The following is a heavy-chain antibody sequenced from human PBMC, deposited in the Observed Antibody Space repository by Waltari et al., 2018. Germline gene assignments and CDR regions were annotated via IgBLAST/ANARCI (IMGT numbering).Heavy chain of an antibody. Sequence: QVQLVQSGAEVKKPGSSVKVSCKASGGTFSSYAISWVRQAPGQGLEWMGGIIPIFGTANYAQKCQGRVTITADESTSTAYMELSSLRSEDTAVYYCAREGSAHYYDSSGYNWFDPWGQGTLVTVSS. D-gene: IGHD3-22*01. CDR1: GGTFSSYA. CDR3: AREGSAHYYDSSGYNWFDP. V-gene: IGHV1-69*01. J-gene: IGHJ5*02. CDR2: IIPIFGTA.